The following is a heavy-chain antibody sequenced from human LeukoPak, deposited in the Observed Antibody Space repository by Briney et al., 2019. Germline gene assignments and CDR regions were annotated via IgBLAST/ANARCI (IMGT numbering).Heavy chain of an antibody. CDR2: IKQDGSEK. V-gene: IGHV3-7*01. J-gene: IGHJ4*02. CDR1: GFTCSSYW. D-gene: IGHD1-1*01. CDR3: ARDRRTTDY. Sequence: GGSLRLSCAASGFTCSSYWMSWVRQAPGKGLEWVANIKQDGSEKYYVDSVKGRFTISRDNAKNSLYLQMNSLRAEDTAVYYCARDRRTTDYWGQGTLVTVSS.